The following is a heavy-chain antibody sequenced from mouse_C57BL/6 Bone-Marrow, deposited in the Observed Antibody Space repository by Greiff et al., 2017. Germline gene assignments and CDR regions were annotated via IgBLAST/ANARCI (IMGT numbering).Heavy chain of an antibody. CDR3: ARSPITTVDY. D-gene: IGHD1-1*01. CDR1: GYTFTSYG. J-gene: IGHJ2*01. Sequence: VHLVESGAELARPGASVKLSCKASGYTFTSYGISWVKQRTGQGLEWIGEIYPRSGNTYYNEKFKGKATLTADKSSSTAYMELRSLTSEDSAVYFCARSPITTVDYWGQGTTLTVSS. V-gene: IGHV1-81*01. CDR2: IYPRSGNT.